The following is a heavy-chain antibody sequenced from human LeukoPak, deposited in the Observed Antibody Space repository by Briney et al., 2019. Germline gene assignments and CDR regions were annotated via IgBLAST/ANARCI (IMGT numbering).Heavy chain of an antibody. CDR3: ASLYGDYFGAFDI. D-gene: IGHD4-17*01. J-gene: IGHJ3*02. CDR1: GGSISSSSYY. CDR2: IYYSGST. Sequence: KPSETLSLTCTVSGGSISSSSYYWGWIRQPPGQGLEWIGSIYYSGSTYYNPSLKSRVTISVDTSKNQFSLKLSSVTAADTAVYYCASLYGDYFGAFDIWGQGTMVTVSS. V-gene: IGHV4-39*01.